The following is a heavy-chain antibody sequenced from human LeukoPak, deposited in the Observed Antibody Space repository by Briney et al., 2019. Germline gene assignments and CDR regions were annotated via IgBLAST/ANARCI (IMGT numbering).Heavy chain of an antibody. J-gene: IGHJ4*02. CDR3: ARGVMAARLYYFDY. CDR1: GGTFSSYA. D-gene: IGHD2-21*01. V-gene: IGHV1-69*04. Sequence: SVKVSCKASGGTFSSYAISWVRQAPGQGLEWMGRIIPILGIANYAQKFQGRVTITADKSTSTAYMELSSLRSEDTAVYYCARGVMAARLYYFDYWGRGILVTVSS. CDR2: IIPILGIA.